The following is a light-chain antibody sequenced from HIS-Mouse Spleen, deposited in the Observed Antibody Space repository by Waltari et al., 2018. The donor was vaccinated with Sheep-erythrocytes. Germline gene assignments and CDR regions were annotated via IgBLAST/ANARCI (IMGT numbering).Light chain of an antibody. CDR3: QQSYSTPQFT. CDR2: AAS. V-gene: IGKV1-39*01. Sequence: DIQMTQSPSSLSASLGDRVTITCRASQSISSYLNWYQQKPGKAPKLLIYAASSLQSGVPSRFSGSGSGTDFTLTISSLQPEDSATYYCQQSYSTPQFTFGPGTKVDIK. CDR1: QSISSY. J-gene: IGKJ3*01.